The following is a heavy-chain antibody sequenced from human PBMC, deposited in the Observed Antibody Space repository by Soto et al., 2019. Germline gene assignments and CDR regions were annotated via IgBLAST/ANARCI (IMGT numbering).Heavy chain of an antibody. J-gene: IGHJ4*02. CDR1: GFTFSNYA. D-gene: IGHD6-13*01. CDR3: AKRPLTAAGFDY. CDR2: ITGSGGGT. V-gene: IGHV3-23*01. Sequence: EVQLLESGGGLVQLGGSLRLSCAASGFTFSNYAMTWVRQAPGKGLEWVSVITGSGGGTYFVDSVKGRFTISRDNSKNTVYLQMNSLRAEDTAVYYCAKRPLTAAGFDYWGQGTLVTVSS.